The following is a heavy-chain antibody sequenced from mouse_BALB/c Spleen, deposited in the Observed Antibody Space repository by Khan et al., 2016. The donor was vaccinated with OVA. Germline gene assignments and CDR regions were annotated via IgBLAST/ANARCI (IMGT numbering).Heavy chain of an antibody. CDR2: INTYTGEP. V-gene: IGHV9-3-1*01. J-gene: IGHJ4*01. CDR3: ARPPYSAYVMDD. Sequence: QIQLVQSGPELKKPGETVKFSCKASGFTFTNNGMNWVKQAPEKGLKWIGWINTYTGEPTYAADFKGRFAFSLETSSNTAYLQINNLTTEATADFFCARPPYSAYVMDDRGEKTPVTLSS. CDR1: GFTFTNNG. D-gene: IGHD2-10*01.